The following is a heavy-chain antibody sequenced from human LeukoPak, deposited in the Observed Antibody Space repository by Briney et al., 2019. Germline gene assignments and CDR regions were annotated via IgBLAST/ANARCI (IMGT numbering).Heavy chain of an antibody. V-gene: IGHV4-59*01. J-gene: IGHJ4*02. D-gene: IGHD1-26*01. CDR1: GGSISSYY. CDR2: IYYSGST. CDR3: ARGPYSGSYYGPVRA. Sequence: TSETLSLTCTVSGGSISSYYWSWIRQPPGKGLEWIGYIYYSGSTNYNPSLKSRVTISVDTSKNQFSLKLSSVTAADTAVYYCARGPYSGSYYGPVRAWGQGTLVTVSS.